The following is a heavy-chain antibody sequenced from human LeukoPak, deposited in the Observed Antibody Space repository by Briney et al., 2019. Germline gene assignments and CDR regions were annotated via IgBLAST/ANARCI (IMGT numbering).Heavy chain of an antibody. Sequence: ASVRVSCKASGYSSTNYGISWVRQAPGQGLEWMGWIHIYRGNTNYAQKFQGRVTMTTDTSTSTVYVEVRGLRSDDTAMYYCARDVGITVADSFDPWGQGTLVTVSS. CDR1: GYSSTNYG. CDR2: IHIYRGNT. J-gene: IGHJ5*02. CDR3: ARDVGITVADSFDP. V-gene: IGHV1-18*01. D-gene: IGHD6-13*01.